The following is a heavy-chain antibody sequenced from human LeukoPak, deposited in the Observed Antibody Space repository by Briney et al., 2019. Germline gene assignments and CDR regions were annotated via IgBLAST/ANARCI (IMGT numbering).Heavy chain of an antibody. CDR2: ISAYNGNT. Sequence: ASVNVSCKASGYSFTSYAMNWVRQAPGQGLEWMGWISAYNGNTNYAQKLQGRVTMTTDTSTSTAYMELRSLRSDDTAVYYCARGETDRRSSPFDYWGQGTLVTVSS. D-gene: IGHD6-13*01. CDR3: ARGETDRRSSPFDY. CDR1: GYSFTSYA. V-gene: IGHV1-18*01. J-gene: IGHJ4*02.